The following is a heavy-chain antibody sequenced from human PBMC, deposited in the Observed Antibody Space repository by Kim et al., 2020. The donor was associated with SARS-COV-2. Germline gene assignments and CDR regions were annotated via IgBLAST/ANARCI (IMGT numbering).Heavy chain of an antibody. J-gene: IGHJ4*02. V-gene: IGHV4-4*02. D-gene: IGHD3-10*01. Sequence: SETLSLTCVISNGSISSSDWWTWVRQSPGKGLEWIGEIFHTGITNYNPSLKSRVTMSVDKSKNCFSLNLRSMTAADTAVYYCSRGRGSGSYYRGVWRGWGQGSLVTVSS. CDR2: IFHTGIT. CDR3: SRGRGSGSYYRGVWRG. CDR1: NGSISSSDW.